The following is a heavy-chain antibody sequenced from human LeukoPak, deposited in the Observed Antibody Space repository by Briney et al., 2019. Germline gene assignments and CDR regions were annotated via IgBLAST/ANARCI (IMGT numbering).Heavy chain of an antibody. Sequence: GGSLRLSCAASQFXFSNYAMNWVRQAPGRGLEWVSAISASGSNTYYADSVKGRFTISRDNSKNTLYLQMNSLRAEDTAAYYCAKIYVSGIDFWGQGTLVTVSS. CDR2: ISASGSNT. J-gene: IGHJ4*02. CDR3: AKIYVSGIDF. D-gene: IGHD3-10*01. CDR1: QFXFSNYA. V-gene: IGHV3-23*01.